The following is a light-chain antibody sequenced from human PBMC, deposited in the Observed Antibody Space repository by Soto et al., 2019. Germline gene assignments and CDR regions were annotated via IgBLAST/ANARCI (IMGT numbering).Light chain of an antibody. CDR1: QDISNY. V-gene: IGKV1-33*01. CDR3: QQYDNLPNT. Sequence: DIQMTQSPSSLSASVGDRVTITCQASQDISNYLNWYQQKPGKAPKLLIYDASNLETGVPSRLSGSVSGTDFTFTISSLQPEDIATNYCQQYDNLPNTFGQGTRLEIK. J-gene: IGKJ5*01. CDR2: DAS.